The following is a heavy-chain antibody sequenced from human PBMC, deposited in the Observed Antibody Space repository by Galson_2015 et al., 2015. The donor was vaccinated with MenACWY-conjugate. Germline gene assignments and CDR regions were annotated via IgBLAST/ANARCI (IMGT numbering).Heavy chain of an antibody. J-gene: IGHJ4*02. V-gene: IGHV3-23*01. CDR2: ISGSGGST. D-gene: IGHD5-12*01. CDR3: AKGVGGYDSFDY. CDR1: DFTFSTYA. Sequence: SLRLSCAAPDFTFSTYAMSWVRQAPGKGLEWVSGISGSGGSTDYADSVKGRFTISRDNSKNTLYLQMNNLRVEDKSVYYCAKGVGGYDSFDYWGQGTLVTVSS.